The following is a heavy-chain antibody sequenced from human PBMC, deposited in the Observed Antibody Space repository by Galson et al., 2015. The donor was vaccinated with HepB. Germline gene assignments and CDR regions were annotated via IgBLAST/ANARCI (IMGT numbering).Heavy chain of an antibody. J-gene: IGHJ4*02. CDR3: AKDSGYSSGWYYFGY. CDR2: ISWNSGSI. CDR1: GFTFDDYA. Sequence: SLRLSCAASGFTFDDYAMHWVRQAPGKGLEWVSGISWNSGSIGYADSVKGRFTISRDNAKNSLYLQMNSLRAEDTALYYCAKDSGYSSGWYYFGYWGQGTLVTVSS. V-gene: IGHV3-9*01. D-gene: IGHD6-19*01.